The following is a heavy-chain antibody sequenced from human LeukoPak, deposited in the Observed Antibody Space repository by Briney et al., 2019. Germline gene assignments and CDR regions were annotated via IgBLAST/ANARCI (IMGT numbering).Heavy chain of an antibody. CDR2: ISGSGGST. J-gene: IGHJ1*01. Sequence: GGSLRLSCAASGFTFSSYAVSWVRQAPGKGLEWVSAISGSGGSTYSSDSVKGRFTISRDNSKNTLYLQMNSLRAEDTAVYYCAKDLYYYGSGSFPYWGQGTLVTVSS. CDR3: AKDLYYYGSGSFPY. CDR1: GFTFSSYA. D-gene: IGHD3-10*01. V-gene: IGHV3-23*01.